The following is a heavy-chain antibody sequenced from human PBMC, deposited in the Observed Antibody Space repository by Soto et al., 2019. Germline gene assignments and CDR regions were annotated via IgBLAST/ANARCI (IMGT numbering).Heavy chain of an antibody. D-gene: IGHD3-10*01. CDR2: IYSSGNT. CDR1: GGSVSSDH. Sequence: QVQLQESGPGLVKPSETLSLTCTVSGGSVSSDHWRWIRQPPGKGLEWRGDIYSSGNTNYNPSLYSQLTISLGTSKHQLYLRVRSVIAADTAVYSCSRLSGTYDNVWKYYYYYYMDVWGKGTTVTVSS. CDR3: SRLSGTYDNVWKYYYYYYMDV. J-gene: IGHJ6*03. V-gene: IGHV4-59*02.